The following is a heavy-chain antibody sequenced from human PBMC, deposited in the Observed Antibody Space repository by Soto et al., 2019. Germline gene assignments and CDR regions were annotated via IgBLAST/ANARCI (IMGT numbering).Heavy chain of an antibody. CDR1: GGTFSSYA. CDR3: AKEKYSFAWYNGWDY. J-gene: IGHJ4*02. CDR2: IIPIFGTA. Sequence: SVKVSCKASGGTFSSYAISWVRQAPGQGLEWMGGIIPIFGTANYAQKFQGRVTITADESTSTAYMELSSLRSEDTAVYYCAKEKYSFAWYNGWDYWGQGAMVTVSS. V-gene: IGHV1-69*13. D-gene: IGHD6-19*01.